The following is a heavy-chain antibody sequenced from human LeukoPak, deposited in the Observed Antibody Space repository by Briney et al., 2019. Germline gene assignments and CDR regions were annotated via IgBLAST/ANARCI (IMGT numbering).Heavy chain of an antibody. CDR1: GFTFSSFS. CDR2: VSGSGGVT. J-gene: IGHJ4*02. D-gene: IGHD2-15*01. Sequence: GGSLRLSCAGSGFTFSSFSMSWVRQAPGKGLEWVSGVSGSGGVTYYADSVMGRSTIFRDKSNNTLYLQMNSLRAEDTAVYYCATGGRSGVAFESWGQGTLVTVSS. CDR3: ATGGRSGVAFES. V-gene: IGHV3-23*01.